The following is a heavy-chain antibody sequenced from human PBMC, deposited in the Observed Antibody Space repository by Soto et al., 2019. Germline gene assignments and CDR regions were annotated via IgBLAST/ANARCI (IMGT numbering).Heavy chain of an antibody. Sequence: PSQTLSLTCAISGDSVSSNSAAWNWIRQSPSRGLEWLGRTYFRSKWYNDYAVSVKSRISVNPDTSKNQFSLQLNSVTPEDTAVYYCARAPSYSSGWPFDYWGQGTLVTVSS. D-gene: IGHD6-19*01. CDR2: TYFRSKWYN. V-gene: IGHV6-1*01. CDR3: ARAPSYSSGWPFDY. J-gene: IGHJ4*02. CDR1: GDSVSSNSAA.